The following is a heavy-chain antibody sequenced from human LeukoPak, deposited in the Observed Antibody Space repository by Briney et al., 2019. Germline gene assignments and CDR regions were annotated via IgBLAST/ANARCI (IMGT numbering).Heavy chain of an antibody. Sequence: SETLSLTCAVYGGSFSGYYWSWIRQPPGKGLEWIGEINHSGSTNYNPSLKSRVTISVDTSKNQFSLKLSSVTAADTAVYYCARLRGWAATNWFDPWGQGTLVTVSS. V-gene: IGHV4-34*01. J-gene: IGHJ5*02. CDR3: ARLRGWAATNWFDP. D-gene: IGHD2-15*01. CDR1: GGSFSGYY. CDR2: INHSGST.